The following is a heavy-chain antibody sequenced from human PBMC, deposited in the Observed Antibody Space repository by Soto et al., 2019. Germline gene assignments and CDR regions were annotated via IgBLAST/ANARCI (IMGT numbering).Heavy chain of an antibody. CDR3: ARGFTMVRGVINYYYYYYGMDV. CDR1: GGSVSSGSYY. D-gene: IGHD3-10*01. V-gene: IGHV4-61*01. CDR2: IYYSGST. Sequence: SETLSLTCTVSGGSVSSGSYYWSWIRQPPGKGLEWIGYIYYSGSTNYNPSLKSRVTISVDTSKNQFSLELSSVTAADTAVYYCARGFTMVRGVINYYYYYYGMDVWGQGTTVTVSS. J-gene: IGHJ6*02.